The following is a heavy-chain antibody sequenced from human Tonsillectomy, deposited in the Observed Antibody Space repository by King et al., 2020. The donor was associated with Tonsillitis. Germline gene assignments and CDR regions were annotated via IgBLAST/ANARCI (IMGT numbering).Heavy chain of an antibody. Sequence: QLQESGPGLVKPSETLSLTCCVSGGSISSRSYYWGWIRQPPGKGLEWIGSIYYSGTTYYNPSLKSRLTISVDTSSNQFSLKLTSVTAADTAVYYCATGGFFYDSSGYYDYYFDYWGRGTLVAVSS. CDR2: IYYSGTT. V-gene: IGHV4-39*01. D-gene: IGHD3-22*01. J-gene: IGHJ4*02. CDR3: ATGGFFYDSSGYYDYYFDY. CDR1: GGSISSRSYY.